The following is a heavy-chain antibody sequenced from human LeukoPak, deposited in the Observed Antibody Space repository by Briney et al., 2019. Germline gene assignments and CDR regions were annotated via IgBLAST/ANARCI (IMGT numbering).Heavy chain of an antibody. J-gene: IGHJ5*02. CDR2: ISGSGGST. CDR1: GFTFSSYA. Sequence: PGRSLRLSCAASGFTFSSYAVHGVRRAPGRGGEGVSDISGSGGSTYYADSVKGRFTITRDNSKNTLYLQMNSLRAEDTAVYYCAKAGELRFLEWSYYNWFDPWGQGTLVTVSS. V-gene: IGHV3-23*01. CDR3: AKAGELRFLEWSYYNWFDP. D-gene: IGHD3-3*01.